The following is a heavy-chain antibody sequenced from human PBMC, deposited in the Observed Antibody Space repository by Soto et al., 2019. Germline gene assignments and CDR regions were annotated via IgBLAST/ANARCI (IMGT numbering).Heavy chain of an antibody. Sequence: PSETLSLTCTVSGGSISSGGYYWSWIRQHPGKGLEWIGYIYYSGSTYYNPSLKSRVTISVDTSKNQFSLKLSSVTAADTAVYYCARSGIDSSDAFDIWGQGTMVTVSS. D-gene: IGHD2-15*01. CDR2: IYYSGST. J-gene: IGHJ3*02. V-gene: IGHV4-31*03. CDR3: ARSGIDSSDAFDI. CDR1: GGSISSGGYY.